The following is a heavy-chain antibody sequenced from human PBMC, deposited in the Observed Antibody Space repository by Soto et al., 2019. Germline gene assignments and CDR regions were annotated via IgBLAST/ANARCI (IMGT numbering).Heavy chain of an antibody. V-gene: IGHV4-34*01. CDR2: VSHRGIT. CDR1: DGSISGFY. Sequence: PSEPLCLMCAVYDGSISGFYWTWIRQPPGKGLEWIGEVSHRGITNYNPSLRSRVTLSLDTSEDHFSLRLTSVTAADTAVYYCARGRATWGQGTLVTVSS. CDR3: ARGRAT. J-gene: IGHJ5*02.